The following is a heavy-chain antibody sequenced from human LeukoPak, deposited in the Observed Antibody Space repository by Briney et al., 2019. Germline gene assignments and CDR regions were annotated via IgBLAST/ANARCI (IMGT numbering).Heavy chain of an antibody. Sequence: PSETLSLTCSVSGYSISSGFYWGWIRQPPGKGLEWIGNIFRSGSTYYNTSLKSRVTISVDTSKNQFSLKLSSVTAADTAVYYCARVNVGYDSSGYYYARNYYFDYWGQGTLVTVSS. CDR3: ARVNVGYDSSGYYYARNYYFDY. D-gene: IGHD3-22*01. CDR1: GYSISSGFY. CDR2: IFRSGST. V-gene: IGHV4-38-2*02. J-gene: IGHJ4*02.